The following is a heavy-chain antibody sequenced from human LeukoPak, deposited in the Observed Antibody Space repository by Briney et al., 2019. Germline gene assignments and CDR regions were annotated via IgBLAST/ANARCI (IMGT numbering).Heavy chain of an antibody. Sequence: PGGSLRLSCAASGFTFSSYWMHWVRQAPGKGLVWVSRINSDGSSTSYADSVKGRFTISRDNAKNTLYLQMNSLRAEDTAVYYCARQDYDYVWGSYLYYFDYWGQGTLVTVSS. J-gene: IGHJ4*02. CDR1: GFTFSSYW. CDR2: INSDGSST. V-gene: IGHV3-74*01. D-gene: IGHD3-16*01. CDR3: ARQDYDYVWGSYLYYFDY.